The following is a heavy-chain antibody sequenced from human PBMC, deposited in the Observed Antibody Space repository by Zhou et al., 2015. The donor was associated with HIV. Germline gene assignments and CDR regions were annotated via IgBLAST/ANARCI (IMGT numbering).Heavy chain of an antibody. CDR2: INPNSGGT. Sequence: QVQLVQSGAEVKKPGASVKVSCKASGYTFTGYYMHWVRQAPGQGLEWMGWINPNSGGTNYAQKFQGRVTMTRDTSISTAYMELSRLRSDDTAVYYCARDRPRSGGGTYPYYWGQGSLVTVSS. CDR1: GYTFTGYY. D-gene: IGHD2-15*01. J-gene: IGHJ4*02. CDR3: ARDRPRSGGGTYPYY. V-gene: IGHV1-2*02.